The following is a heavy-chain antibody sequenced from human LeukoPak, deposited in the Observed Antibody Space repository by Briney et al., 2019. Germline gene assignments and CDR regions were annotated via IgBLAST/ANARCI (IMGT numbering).Heavy chain of an antibody. V-gene: IGHV3-23*01. CDR2: LTDSGGTT. CDR1: GFTFGNYA. D-gene: IGHD5-24*01. CDR3: AKKRDAFDF. J-gene: IGHJ3*01. Sequence: PGGSLRLSCVASGFTFGNYAMGWLRQAPGRRPEWVSSLTDSGGTTFYVDSVKGRFAISRDNSKSTLYLNMNSLRAEDTAVYYCAKKRDAFDFWGQGTVVTVSS.